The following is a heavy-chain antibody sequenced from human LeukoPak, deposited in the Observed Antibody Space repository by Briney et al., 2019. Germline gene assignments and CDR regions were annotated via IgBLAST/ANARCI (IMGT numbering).Heavy chain of an antibody. J-gene: IGHJ6*02. V-gene: IGHV3-9*01. CDR1: GFTFDDYA. CDR3: AEDRGDSASSYGMGV. CDR2: ISWNSGSI. D-gene: IGHD1-26*01. Sequence: GGSLRLSCAASGFTFDDYAMHWVRQAPGKGLEWVSGISWNSGSIGYADSVKGRFTISRDNAKNSLYLQMNSLRAEDTALYYCAEDRGDSASSYGMGVWGQGTTVTVSS.